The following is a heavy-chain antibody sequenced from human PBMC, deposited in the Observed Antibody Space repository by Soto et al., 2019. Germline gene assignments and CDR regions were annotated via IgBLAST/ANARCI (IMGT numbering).Heavy chain of an antibody. CDR3: ARVDYYGSGSYMVYNWFDP. CDR1: GGSISSYY. CDR2: IYYSGST. J-gene: IGHJ5*02. V-gene: IGHV4-59*01. D-gene: IGHD3-10*01. Sequence: SETLSLTCTVSGGSISSYYWSWIRQPPGKGLEWIGYIYYSGSTNYNPSLKSRVTISVDTSKNQFSLKLSSVTAADTAVYYCARVDYYGSGSYMVYNWFDPGGQGTLVTVSS.